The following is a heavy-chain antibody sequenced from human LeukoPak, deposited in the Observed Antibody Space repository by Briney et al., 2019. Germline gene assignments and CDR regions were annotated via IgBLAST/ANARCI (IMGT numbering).Heavy chain of an antibody. V-gene: IGHV1-2*02. CDR2: INPNSGGT. Sequence: GASVKVSCKASGYTFTGYYMHWVRQAPGQGLEWMGWINPNSGGTNYAQKFQGRVTMTRDTSISTAYMELSRLRSDDTAVYYCAKLTWELKTYYPDYWGQGTLVTVSP. CDR1: GYTFTGYY. D-gene: IGHD1-26*01. CDR3: AKLTWELKTYYPDY. J-gene: IGHJ4*02.